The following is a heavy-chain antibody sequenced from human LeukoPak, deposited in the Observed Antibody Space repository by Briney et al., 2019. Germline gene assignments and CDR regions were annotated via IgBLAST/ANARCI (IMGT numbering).Heavy chain of an antibody. Sequence: ASVKVSCKASGYTFTGYYMHWVRQAPGQGLEWMGWINPNSGGTNYAQKFQGRVTMTRDTSISTAYMELSRLRSDDTAVYYCARGGDIVLMVYAIGYFDYRGQGTLVTVSS. CDR2: INPNSGGT. CDR3: ARGGDIVLMVYAIGYFDY. CDR1: GYTFTGYY. V-gene: IGHV1-2*02. J-gene: IGHJ4*02. D-gene: IGHD2-8*01.